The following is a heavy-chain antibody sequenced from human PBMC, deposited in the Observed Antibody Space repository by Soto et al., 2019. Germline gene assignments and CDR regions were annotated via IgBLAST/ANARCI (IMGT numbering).Heavy chain of an antibody. CDR1: GYTFTSYG. D-gene: IGHD3-3*01. CDR2: ISAYNGNT. V-gene: IGHV1-18*01. Sequence: ASMKVSCKASGYTFTSYGISWVRQAPGQGLEWMGWISAYNGNTNYAQKLQGRVTMTTDTSTSTAYMELRSLRSDDTAVYYCARASITIFGVVGVWFDPWGQGTLVTVSS. CDR3: ARASITIFGVVGVWFDP. J-gene: IGHJ5*02.